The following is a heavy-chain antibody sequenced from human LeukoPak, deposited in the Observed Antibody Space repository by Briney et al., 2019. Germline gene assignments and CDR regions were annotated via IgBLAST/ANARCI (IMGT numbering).Heavy chain of an antibody. CDR3: ARESPLKRAFDI. CDR1: GGSIRSSYYY. CDR2: IYDSGST. D-gene: IGHD6-25*01. Sequence: SETLSLTCTVSGGSIRSSYYYWGWIRQPPGKGLEWIGSIYDSGSTYYNPSLKSRVTISVDRSKNQFSLKLSSVTAADTAVYYCARESPLKRAFDIWGQGTMVTVSS. V-gene: IGHV4-39*07. J-gene: IGHJ3*02.